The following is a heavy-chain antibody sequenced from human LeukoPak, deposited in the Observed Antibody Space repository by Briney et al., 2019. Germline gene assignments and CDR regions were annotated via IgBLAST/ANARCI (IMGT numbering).Heavy chain of an antibody. CDR1: GFTFSDNY. Sequence: GGSLRLSCAASGFTFSDNYMTWIRQAPGKGLEWVSYISRSSSAIYYSDSLKGRFTISRDNAKNSLFLQMNSLRAEDTAVYYCVTSWVRQQRDFWGQGTLVTVSS. D-gene: IGHD3-10*01. V-gene: IGHV3-11*01. CDR2: ISRSSSAI. J-gene: IGHJ4*02. CDR3: VTSWVRQQRDF.